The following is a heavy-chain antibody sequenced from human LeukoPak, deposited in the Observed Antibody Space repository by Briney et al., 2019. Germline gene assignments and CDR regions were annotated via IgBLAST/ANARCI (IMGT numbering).Heavy chain of an antibody. Sequence: GESLKISCKGSGYSFTSYWIGWVRQMPGKGLEWMGIIYPGDSDTRSSPSFQGQVTISADKSISTAYLQWSSLKASGTAMYFCARRAFASGDYFDYWGQGTLVTVSS. J-gene: IGHJ4*02. D-gene: IGHD3-10*01. V-gene: IGHV5-51*01. CDR3: ARRAFASGDYFDY. CDR1: GYSFTSYW. CDR2: IYPGDSDT.